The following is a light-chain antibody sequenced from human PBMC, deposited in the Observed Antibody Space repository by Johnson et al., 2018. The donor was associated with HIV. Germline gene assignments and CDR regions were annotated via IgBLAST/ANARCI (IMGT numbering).Light chain of an antibody. V-gene: IGLV1-51*02. CDR2: ENN. J-gene: IGLJ1*01. Sequence: QSVLTQPPSVSAAPGQKVTISCSGSSSNIGNNYVSWYQQLPGTAPKLLIYENNRRPSGTPDRFSGSKYGTSATLGITGLQTGDEADYYCGTWDSSLSAVFGTGTKVTVL. CDR3: GTWDSSLSAV. CDR1: SSNIGNNY.